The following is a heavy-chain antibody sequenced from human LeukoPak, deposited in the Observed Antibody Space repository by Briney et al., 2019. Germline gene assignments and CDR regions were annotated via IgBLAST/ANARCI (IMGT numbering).Heavy chain of an antibody. D-gene: IGHD1-26*01. CDR3: ARRKGAVGANSAVDI. CDR1: GGSISSSSDY. CDR2: IYYSGRT. Sequence: PSETLSLTCTVSGGSISSSSDYGGWIRQPPGKGLEWIGRIYYSGRTYYDPSLKSRATISADTSKNQFSLKLSAVTAADTAFYYCARRKGAVGANSAVDIWGQGTMVTVSS. V-gene: IGHV4-39*01. J-gene: IGHJ3*02.